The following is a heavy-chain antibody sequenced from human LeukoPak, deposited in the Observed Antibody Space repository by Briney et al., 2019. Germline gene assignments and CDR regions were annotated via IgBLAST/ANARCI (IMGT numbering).Heavy chain of an antibody. CDR3: ANYGDHGEIEY. V-gene: IGHV3-7*01. J-gene: IGHJ4*02. CDR1: GFTFRTYW. Sequence: GGSLRLSCAASGFTFRTYWMNWVRQAPGKGLDWVANIKQDGSDKYYVDSVKGRFTISRDNAKNSLYLQMNSLRAEDTAVYYCANYGDHGEIEYWGQGTLVIVSA. D-gene: IGHD4-17*01. CDR2: IKQDGSDK.